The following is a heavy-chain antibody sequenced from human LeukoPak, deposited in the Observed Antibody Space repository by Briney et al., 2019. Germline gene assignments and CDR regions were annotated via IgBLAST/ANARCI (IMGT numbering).Heavy chain of an antibody. CDR3: ARGAYSFDC. CDR1: GFTISSLW. J-gene: IGHJ4*02. V-gene: IGHV3-74*01. D-gene: IGHD4-11*01. Sequence: GGSLRLSCAASGFTISSLWMHWVRQAPGKGLVWVSRINSDGSSTSYVDSVKGRFTISRDNAKNTLYLQMNHLRADDTAVYYCARGAYSFDCWGQGTLVTVSS. CDR2: INSDGSST.